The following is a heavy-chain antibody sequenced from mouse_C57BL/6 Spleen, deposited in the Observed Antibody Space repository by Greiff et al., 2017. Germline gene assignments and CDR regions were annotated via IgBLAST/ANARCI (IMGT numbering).Heavy chain of an antibody. J-gene: IGHJ3*01. D-gene: IGHD2-4*01. Sequence: QVQLKQPGAELVKPGASVKLSCKASGYTFTSYWMHWVKQRPGQGLEWIGMIHPNSGSTNYNAKFKRKATLTVDKSSSTAYMQLSSLTSEDSAVYYGASGGSDYGGAYWFAYWGQGTLVTVSA. V-gene: IGHV1-64*01. CDR1: GYTFTSYW. CDR2: IHPNSGST. CDR3: ASGGSDYGGAYWFAY.